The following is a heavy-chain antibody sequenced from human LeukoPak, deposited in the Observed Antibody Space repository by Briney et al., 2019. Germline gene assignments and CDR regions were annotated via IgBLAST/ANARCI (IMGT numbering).Heavy chain of an antibody. Sequence: GASVKVSCKASGYTFTGYYMHLVRQAPGQGLEWMGWINPNSGGTNYAQKFQGRVTMTRDTSISTAYMELSRLRSDDTAVYYCARVYDYGDWFDPWGQGTLVTVSS. V-gene: IGHV1-2*02. CDR3: ARVYDYGDWFDP. CDR2: INPNSGGT. J-gene: IGHJ5*02. D-gene: IGHD4-17*01. CDR1: GYTFTGYY.